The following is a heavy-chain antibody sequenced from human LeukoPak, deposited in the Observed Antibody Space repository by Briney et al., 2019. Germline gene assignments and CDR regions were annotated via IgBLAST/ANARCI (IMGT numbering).Heavy chain of an antibody. CDR2: IYTSGST. CDR3: ARVKHYYDFWSGYDDAFDI. Sequence: PSETLSLTCTVSGGSISSYYWSWIRQPAGKGLEWIGRIYTSGSTNYNPSLKSRVTMSVDTYKNQFSLKLSSVTAADTAVYYCARVKHYYDFWSGYDDAFDIWGQGTMVTVSS. J-gene: IGHJ3*02. D-gene: IGHD3-3*01. V-gene: IGHV4-4*07. CDR1: GGSISSYY.